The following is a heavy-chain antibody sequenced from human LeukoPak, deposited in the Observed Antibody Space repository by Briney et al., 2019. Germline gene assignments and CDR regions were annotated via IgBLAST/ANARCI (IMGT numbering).Heavy chain of an antibody. Sequence: SETLSLTCAVYGGSFSGYYWSWIRHPPGKGLAWIGEINHSGSTNYNPSLKSRVTISVDTSKNQFSLKLSSVTAADTAVYYCARVGSGWYSNYWGQGTLVTVSS. V-gene: IGHV4-34*01. J-gene: IGHJ4*02. CDR1: GGSFSGYY. CDR3: ARVGSGWYSNY. D-gene: IGHD6-19*01. CDR2: INHSGST.